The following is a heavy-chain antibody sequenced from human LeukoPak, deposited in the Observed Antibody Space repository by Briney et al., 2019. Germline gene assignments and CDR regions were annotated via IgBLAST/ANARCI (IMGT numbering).Heavy chain of an antibody. CDR1: GFGFSDSY. J-gene: IGHJ4*01. CDR3: SKDPRLLIY. CDR2: ISGSGGDM. Sequence: GGSLRLSCVVSGFGFSDSYMTWIRQTPGKGLEWLAYISGSGGDMYYADSVKGRFTISRDNAKNSLYLQMNSLRPDDTAVYYCSKDPRLLIYWGHGTLVTVSS. V-gene: IGHV3-11*01. D-gene: IGHD2-8*01.